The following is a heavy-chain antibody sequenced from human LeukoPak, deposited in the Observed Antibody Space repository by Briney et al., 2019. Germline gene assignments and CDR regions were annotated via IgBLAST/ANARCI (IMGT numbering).Heavy chain of an antibody. V-gene: IGHV3-30*02. CDR2: IRYDGSNK. D-gene: IGHD1-20*01. Sequence: GGSLRLSCAASGFTFSSYGMHWVRQAPDKGLEWVAFIRYDGSNKYYADSVKGRITISRDNSRNTLYLQMNNLRADDTAVYFCVKETSLTGAGDCWGQGILVTVSS. J-gene: IGHJ4*02. CDR1: GFTFSSYG. CDR3: VKETSLTGAGDC.